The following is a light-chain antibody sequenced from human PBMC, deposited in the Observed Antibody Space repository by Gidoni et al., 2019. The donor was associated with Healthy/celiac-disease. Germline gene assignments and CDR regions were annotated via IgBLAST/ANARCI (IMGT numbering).Light chain of an antibody. CDR1: QSISSY. Sequence: DIQMTQSPSSLSASVGDRVTITCRASQSISSYLNWYQQTPGKAPKLLIYAASSLQSGVPSRVSGSGSGTDFTLTISSLQPEDFATYYCQQSYSTPQTFGQGTKVEIK. J-gene: IGKJ1*01. CDR3: QQSYSTPQT. V-gene: IGKV1-39*01. CDR2: AAS.